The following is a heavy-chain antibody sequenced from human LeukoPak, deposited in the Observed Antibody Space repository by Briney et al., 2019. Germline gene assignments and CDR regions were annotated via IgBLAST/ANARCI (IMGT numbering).Heavy chain of an antibody. D-gene: IGHD2-15*01. CDR2: INTNTGNP. CDR1: GYTFTSYY. J-gene: IGHJ4*02. CDR3: VDCSGGSCGY. V-gene: IGHV7-4-1*02. Sequence: ASVKVSCKASGYTFTSYYVHWVRQAPGQGLEWMGWINTNTGNPTYAQGFTGRFVFSLDTSVSTAYLQIISLKAEDTAVYYCVDCSGGSCGYWGQGTLVTVSS.